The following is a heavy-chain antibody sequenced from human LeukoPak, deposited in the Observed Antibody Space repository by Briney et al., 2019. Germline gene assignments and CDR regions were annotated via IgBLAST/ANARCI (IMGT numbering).Heavy chain of an antibody. Sequence: GGSLRLSCAASGFTFSNAWMSWVRQAPGKGLEWVGCIKSKTDGGTTDYAAPVKGRFTISRDDSRNTLYLQMNSLKTEDTAVYYCTTDLQPNCSSTSCYWRRFYFDYWGQGTLVTVSS. J-gene: IGHJ4*02. CDR3: TTDLQPNCSSTSCYWRRFYFDY. CDR2: IKSKTDGGTT. V-gene: IGHV3-15*01. CDR1: GFTFSNAW. D-gene: IGHD2-2*01.